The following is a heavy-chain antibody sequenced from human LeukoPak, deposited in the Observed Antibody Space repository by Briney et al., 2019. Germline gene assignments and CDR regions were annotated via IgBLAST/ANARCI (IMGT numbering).Heavy chain of an antibody. CDR1: GGSISSSSYY. CDR3: ARQGGRGYSYGFLDH. CDR2: IYYSGST. D-gene: IGHD5-18*01. Sequence: SETLSLTCTVSGGSISSSSYYWGWIRQPPGKGLEWIGSIYYSGSTYYNPSLKSRVTISVDTSKNQFSLKLSSVTAADTAVCYCARQGGRGYSYGFLDHWGQGTLVTVSS. V-gene: IGHV4-39*01. J-gene: IGHJ4*02.